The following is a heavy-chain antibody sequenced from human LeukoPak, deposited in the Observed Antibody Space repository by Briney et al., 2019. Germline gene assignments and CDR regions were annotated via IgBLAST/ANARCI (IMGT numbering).Heavy chain of an antibody. D-gene: IGHD3-16*01. CDR3: ATSWGPDTSTSRWGRDGVDV. J-gene: IGHJ6*02. V-gene: IGHV3-23*01. CDR2: ISGSGGSA. Sequence: PGGSLRLSCAASGFTFSSYAMSWVRQAPGKGLEWVSAISGSGGSAYYADSVKGRFTISRDNSKNTQYLQMNSLRAEDTAVYYCATSWGPDTSTSRWGRDGVDVWGQGTTVTVSS. CDR1: GFTFSSYA.